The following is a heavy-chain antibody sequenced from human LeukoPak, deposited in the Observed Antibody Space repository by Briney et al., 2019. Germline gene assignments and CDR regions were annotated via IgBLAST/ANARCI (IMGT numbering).Heavy chain of an antibody. CDR3: ARGGFAYPLDY. J-gene: IGHJ4*02. CDR1: GGSISSGGYS. V-gene: IGHV4-30-2*01. Sequence: ASETLSLTCAVSGGSISSGGYSWSWIRQPPGKGLEWIGYIYHSGSTYYNPSLKSRVTISVDRSKNQFSLKLSSVTAADTAVYYCARGGFAYPLDYWGQGTLVTVSS. D-gene: IGHD3-3*01. CDR2: IYHSGST.